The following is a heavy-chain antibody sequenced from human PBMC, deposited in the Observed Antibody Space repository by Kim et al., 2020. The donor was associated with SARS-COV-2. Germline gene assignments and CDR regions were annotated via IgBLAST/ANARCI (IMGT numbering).Heavy chain of an antibody. V-gene: IGHV4-39*01. Sequence: SEILSLTCTVSGGSISSSSYYWGWIRQPPGKGLEWIGTIYYSGSTYYNPSLKSRVTISVDTSKNQFSLKLSSVTAADTAVYYCARQGEQWLVRDWGQGTLVTVSS. CDR3: ARQGEQWLVRD. J-gene: IGHJ4*02. CDR2: IYYSGST. D-gene: IGHD6-19*01. CDR1: GGSISSSSYY.